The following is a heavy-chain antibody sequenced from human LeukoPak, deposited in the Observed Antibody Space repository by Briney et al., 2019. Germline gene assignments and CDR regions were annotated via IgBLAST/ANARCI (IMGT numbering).Heavy chain of an antibody. D-gene: IGHD3-10*01. J-gene: IGHJ4*02. CDR1: GFTFSSYA. Sequence: GGSLRLSCAASGFTFSSYAMHWVRQAPGKGLEWVAVISYDGSNKYYADSVKGRFTISRDNSKNTLYLQMNSLRAEDTAVYYCARDSPERYYGSGSHFDYWGQGTLVTVPS. V-gene: IGHV3-30-3*01. CDR3: ARDSPERYYGSGSHFDY. CDR2: ISYDGSNK.